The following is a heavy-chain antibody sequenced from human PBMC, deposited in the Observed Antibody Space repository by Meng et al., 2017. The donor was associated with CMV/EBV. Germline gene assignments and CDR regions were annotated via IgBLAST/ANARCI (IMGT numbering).Heavy chain of an antibody. CDR1: SVSGYY. Sequence: SVSGYYWSWIRQPPGKGLEWIGEINHSGSTNYNPSLKSRVTISVDTSKNQFSLKLSSVTAADTAVYYCARGPICSSTSCYNQYFQHWGQGTLVTVSS. CDR2: INHSGST. J-gene: IGHJ1*01. V-gene: IGHV4-34*01. D-gene: IGHD2-2*02. CDR3: ARGPICSSTSCYNQYFQH.